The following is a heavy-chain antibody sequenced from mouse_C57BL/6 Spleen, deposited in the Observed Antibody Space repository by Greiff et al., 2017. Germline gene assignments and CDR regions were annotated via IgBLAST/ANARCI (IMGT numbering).Heavy chain of an antibody. V-gene: IGHV3-6*01. CDR1: GYSITSGYY. J-gene: IGHJ4*01. CDR2: ISYDGSN. Sequence: EVKLQESGPGLVKPSQSLSLTCSVTGYSITSGYYWNWIRQFPGNKLEWMGYISYDGSNNYNPSLKNRIPITRDTSKNQFFLKLNSVTTEDTATYYCARSYRGYAMDYWGQGTSVTVSS. D-gene: IGHD2-10*01. CDR3: ARSYRGYAMDY.